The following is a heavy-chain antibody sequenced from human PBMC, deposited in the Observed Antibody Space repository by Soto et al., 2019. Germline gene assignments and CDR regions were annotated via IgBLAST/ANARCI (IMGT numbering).Heavy chain of an antibody. CDR2: IYYSGST. Sequence: QVQLQESGPGLVKPSQTLSLTCTVSGGSISSGDYYWSWIRQPPGKGLEWIGYIYYSGSTYYNPSLKRRVXXXVXXSTTQFSLKLSSVTAAATAVYYCARERPDGSRLVPWGQGTLVTVSS. V-gene: IGHV4-30-4*01. CDR1: GGSISSGDYY. D-gene: IGHD6-13*01. CDR3: ARERPDGSRLVP. J-gene: IGHJ5*02.